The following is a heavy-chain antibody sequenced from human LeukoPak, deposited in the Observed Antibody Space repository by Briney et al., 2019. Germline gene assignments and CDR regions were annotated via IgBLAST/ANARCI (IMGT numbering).Heavy chain of an antibody. D-gene: IGHD3-10*01. CDR1: GFTFSSYW. CDR2: IYYSGST. J-gene: IGHJ4*02. Sequence: PGGSLRLSCAASGFTFSSYWMSWVRQAPGKGLEWIGYIYYSGSTNYNPSLKSRVTISVDTSKNQFSLKLSSVTAADTAVYYCARHRYYYGSGIDYWGQGTLVTVSS. V-gene: IGHV4-59*08. CDR3: ARHRYYYGSGIDY.